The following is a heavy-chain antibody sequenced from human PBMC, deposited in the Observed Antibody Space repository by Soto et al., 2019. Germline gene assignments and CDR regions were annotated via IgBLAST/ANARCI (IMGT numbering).Heavy chain of an antibody. J-gene: IGHJ4*02. CDR1: EFTFSSYS. Sequence: EVQLVESGGGLVQPGESLRLSCVASEFTFSSYSFNWVRQAPGKGLEWVSYISRSGIPKYADSVTGRFTISRDNAKNSLYLQMNSLRAEDTVVFYCARVATSGCYTSDYWGQGTLVTVSS. V-gene: IGHV3-48*01. D-gene: IGHD3-22*01. CDR3: ARVATSGCYTSDY. CDR2: ISRSGIP.